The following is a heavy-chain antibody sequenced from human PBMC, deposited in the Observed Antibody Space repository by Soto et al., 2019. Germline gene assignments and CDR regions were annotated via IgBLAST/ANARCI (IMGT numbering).Heavy chain of an antibody. Sequence: DVQLLESGGGLERPGGSLRLSCAASGFTFTNYAMSWVRLAPGQGLEWVSTIPGSGGHKLHPEYADSVKGRFTISRDNSKHTLYLQMDSLSAEDTAVYYCTKEIARDWGYMDFWGQGTTVTVSS. CDR2: IPGSGGHKLHP. V-gene: IGHV3-23*01. CDR1: GFTFTNYA. CDR3: TKEIARDWGYMDF. D-gene: IGHD7-27*01. J-gene: IGHJ6*03.